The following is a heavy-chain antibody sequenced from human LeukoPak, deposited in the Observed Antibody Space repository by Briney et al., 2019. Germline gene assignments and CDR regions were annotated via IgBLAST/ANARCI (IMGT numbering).Heavy chain of an antibody. CDR1: GYTFTSYG. V-gene: IGHV1-18*01. CDR3: ARVGYYYGSGSYYLPYYYYYGMDV. Sequence: GASVKVSCKASGYTFTSYGISWVRQAPGQGLEWMGWISAYNGNTNYAQKLQGRVTMTTDTSTSTAYMEPRSLRSDDTAVYYCARVGYYYGSGSYYLPYYYYYGMDVWGQGTTVTVSS. J-gene: IGHJ6*02. CDR2: ISAYNGNT. D-gene: IGHD3-10*01.